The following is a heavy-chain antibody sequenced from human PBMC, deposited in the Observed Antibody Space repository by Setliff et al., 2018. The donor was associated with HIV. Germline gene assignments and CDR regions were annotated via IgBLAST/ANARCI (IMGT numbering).Heavy chain of an antibody. Sequence: LRLSCAASGFTFSTYWMHWVRQAPGKGLVWVSHINNDGRKTTYADSVKGRFTVSRDNAKNNLYLQMNSLRAEDTAVYYCARVASGYDYGWLDPWGQGTLVTVSS. CDR1: GFTFSTYW. V-gene: IGHV3-74*03. D-gene: IGHD5-12*01. CDR2: INNDGRKT. CDR3: ARVASGYDYGWLDP. J-gene: IGHJ5*02.